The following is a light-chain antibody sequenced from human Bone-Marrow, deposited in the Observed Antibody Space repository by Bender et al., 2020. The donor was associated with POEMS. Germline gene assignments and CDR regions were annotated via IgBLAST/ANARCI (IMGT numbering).Light chain of an antibody. CDR3: SSYSTGSSLVV. CDR2: EVS. V-gene: IGLV2-14*01. CDR1: SSDVGGYDF. Sequence: QSALTQPASVSGSPGQSITISCTGTSSDVGGYDFVSWYQQHPGKAPKLMIYEVSKRPSGVSNRFSGSKSGNTASLTISGLQAEDEADYYCSSYSTGSSLVVFGGGTRVTVL. J-gene: IGLJ2*01.